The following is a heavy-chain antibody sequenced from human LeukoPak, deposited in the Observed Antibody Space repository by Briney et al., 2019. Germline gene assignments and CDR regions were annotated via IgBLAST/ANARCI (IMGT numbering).Heavy chain of an antibody. CDR1: GVSIRSYH. Sequence: PSETLSLTCTVSGVSIRSYHWGWIRQPAGKGLEWIGRLSSSGSTNYSPSLKTRVTISSDMSKNHFSLKLISVTAADTAVYYCAKERGYTDYVRVFDIWGQGTMVTVSS. CDR3: AKERGYTDYVRVFDI. J-gene: IGHJ3*02. CDR2: LSSSGST. V-gene: IGHV4-4*07. D-gene: IGHD4-17*01.